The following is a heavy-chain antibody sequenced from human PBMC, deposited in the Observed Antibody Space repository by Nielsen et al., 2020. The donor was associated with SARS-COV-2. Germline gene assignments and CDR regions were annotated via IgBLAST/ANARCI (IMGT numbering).Heavy chain of an antibody. D-gene: IGHD2-2*01. CDR2: INPSGGST. V-gene: IGHV1-46*01. CDR1: GYTFTSYY. Sequence: ASVKVSCKASGYTFTSYYMHWVRQAPGQGLEWMGIINPSGGSTSYAQKFQGRVTMTRDTSISTAYMELSRLRSDDTAVYYCAREPRYCSSTSCQRYYGMDVWGQGTTVTVSS. CDR3: AREPRYCSSTSCQRYYGMDV. J-gene: IGHJ6*02.